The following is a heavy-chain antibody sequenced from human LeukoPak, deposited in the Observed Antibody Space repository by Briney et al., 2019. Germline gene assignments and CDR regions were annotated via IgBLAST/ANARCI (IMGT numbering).Heavy chain of an antibody. CDR1: AYRFTSYW. Sequence: GESLKISCKGSAYRFTSYWIGWVRQMPGKGLEWMGIIRPGNSETRYSPSFQGQVTFSVDRSITTAYLQWSSLKASDTAIYYCARQADGDKPRDYWGQGTLVTVSS. CDR3: ARQADGDKPRDY. V-gene: IGHV5-51*01. D-gene: IGHD5-24*01. CDR2: IRPGNSET. J-gene: IGHJ4*02.